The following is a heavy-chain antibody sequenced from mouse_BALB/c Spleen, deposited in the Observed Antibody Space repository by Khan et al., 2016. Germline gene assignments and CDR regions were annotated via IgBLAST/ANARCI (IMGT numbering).Heavy chain of an antibody. J-gene: IGHJ1*01. CDR2: ISYSGST. V-gene: IGHV3-8*02. CDR3: ARLSYWYFDV. CDR1: GDSITSGY. Sequence: EVQLQESGPSLVKPSQTLSLTCSVTGDSITSGYWNWIRKFPGNKLEYMGYISYSGSTYYNPSLKSRVSITRDKSKNQSYPQLNSGTTEDTATYYCARLSYWYFDVWGAGTTVTVSS.